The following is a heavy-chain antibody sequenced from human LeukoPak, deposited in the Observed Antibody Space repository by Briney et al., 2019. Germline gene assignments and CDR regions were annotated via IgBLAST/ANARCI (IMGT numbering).Heavy chain of an antibody. CDR1: GFTFSSYS. V-gene: IGHV3-21*01. Sequence: GGSLRLSCVASGFTFSSYSMNWVRQAPGKGLEWVSSISSSSYIYYADSVKGRFTISRDNAKNSLYLQMNSLRAEDRAVYYCARDPKDYDFWSGYSYHDYWGQGTLVTVSS. CDR2: ISSSSYI. D-gene: IGHD3-3*01. CDR3: ARDPKDYDFWSGYSYHDY. J-gene: IGHJ4*02.